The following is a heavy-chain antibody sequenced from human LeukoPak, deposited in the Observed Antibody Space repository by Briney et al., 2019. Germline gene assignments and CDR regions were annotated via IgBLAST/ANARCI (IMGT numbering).Heavy chain of an antibody. CDR2: IIPIFGTA. CDR3: ARSYCSGGSCQPYGMDV. V-gene: IGHV1-69*13. Sequence: SVKVSCKASGGTFSSYAISWVRQAPGQGLEWMGGIIPIFGTANYAQKFQGRVTITADESTSTAYMELSSLRSEDTAVYYCARSYCSGGSCQPYGMDVWGQGTTVTVSS. J-gene: IGHJ6*02. D-gene: IGHD2-15*01. CDR1: GGTFSSYA.